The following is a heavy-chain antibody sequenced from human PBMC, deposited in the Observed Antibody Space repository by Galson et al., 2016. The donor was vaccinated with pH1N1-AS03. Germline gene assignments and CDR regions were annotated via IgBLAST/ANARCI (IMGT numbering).Heavy chain of an antibody. CDR2: IKTTADGGTA. V-gene: IGHV3-15*01. Sequence: SLRLSCAVSGFVFDKAWMSWVRQAPGKGLEWLGRIKTTADGGTADYAGPVKDRFIISRDDSQNTVSLQMNGLRSEDTGVYYCLCNFDYWGQGTQITVSS. CDR1: GFVFDKAW. J-gene: IGHJ4*02. CDR3: LCNFDY.